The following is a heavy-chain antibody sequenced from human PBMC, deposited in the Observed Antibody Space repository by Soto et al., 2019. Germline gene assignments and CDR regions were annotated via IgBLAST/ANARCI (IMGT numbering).Heavy chain of an antibody. CDR2: IIPIFGTA. Sequence: SVKVSCKASGGTFSSYAISWVRQAPGQGLEWMGGIIPIFGTANYAQKFQGRVTITADESTSTAYMELSSLRSDDTAVYYCARGNYDILTGYPGFDYWGQGTLVTVSS. V-gene: IGHV1-69*13. D-gene: IGHD3-9*01. CDR3: ARGNYDILTGYPGFDY. CDR1: GGTFSSYA. J-gene: IGHJ4*02.